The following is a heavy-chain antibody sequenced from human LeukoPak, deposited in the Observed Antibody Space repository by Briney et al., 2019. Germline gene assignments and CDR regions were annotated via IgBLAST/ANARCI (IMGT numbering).Heavy chain of an antibody. CDR3: TTGSPYRHGTYYDFWSGYFGSEIFDY. J-gene: IGHJ4*02. D-gene: IGHD3-3*01. Sequence: PGGSLRLSCAASGFTFSNAWMSWVRQAPGKGLEWVGRIKSKTDGGTTDYAAPVKGRFTISRDDSKNTLYLQMNSLKTEDTAVYYCTTGSPYRHGTYYDFWSGYFGSEIFDYWGQGTLVTVSS. V-gene: IGHV3-15*01. CDR1: GFTFSNAW. CDR2: IKSKTDGGTT.